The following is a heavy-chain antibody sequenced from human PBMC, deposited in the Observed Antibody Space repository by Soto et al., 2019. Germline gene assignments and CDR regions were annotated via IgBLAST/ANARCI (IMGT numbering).Heavy chain of an antibody. CDR2: ISSSSSYT. V-gene: IGHV3-11*06. CDR1: GFTFSDYY. Sequence: GGSLRLSCAASGFTFSDYYMSWIRQAPGKGLEWVSYISSSSSYTNYADSVKGRFTISRDNAENSLYLQMSSLRAEDMALYYCARRGYGSRWPNVYMDVWGKGTTVTVSS. CDR3: ARRGYGSRWPNVYMDV. D-gene: IGHD6-13*01. J-gene: IGHJ6*03.